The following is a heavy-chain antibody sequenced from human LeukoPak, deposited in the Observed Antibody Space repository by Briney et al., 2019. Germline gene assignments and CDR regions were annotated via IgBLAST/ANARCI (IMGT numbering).Heavy chain of an antibody. J-gene: IGHJ4*02. Sequence: GASVKVSCKASGYTFTVYFMHWVRQAPGQGLEWMGWINPNSGGTNYAQKFQGRVTMTRDTPISTAYMELSRLRPDDTAVYYCARELNYDSSGYYFDYWGQGTLVTVSS. D-gene: IGHD3-22*01. CDR1: GYTFTVYF. CDR3: ARELNYDSSGYYFDY. CDR2: INPNSGGT. V-gene: IGHV1-2*02.